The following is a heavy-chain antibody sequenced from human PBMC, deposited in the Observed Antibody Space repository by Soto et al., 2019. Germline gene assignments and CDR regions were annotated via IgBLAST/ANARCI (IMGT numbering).Heavy chain of an antibody. CDR1: GGSISSGGYS. V-gene: IGHV4-30-2*01. CDR2: IYHSGST. D-gene: IGHD3-9*01. CDR3: ARGEILTGHYRSAFDP. Sequence: QLQLQESGSGLVKPSQTLSLTCAVSGGSISSGGYSWSWIRQPPGKGLEWIGYIYHSGSTYYNPSLKSRVTISVDRSKNQFSLKLSSVTAADTAVYSCARGEILTGHYRSAFDPWGQGTLVTVSS. J-gene: IGHJ5*02.